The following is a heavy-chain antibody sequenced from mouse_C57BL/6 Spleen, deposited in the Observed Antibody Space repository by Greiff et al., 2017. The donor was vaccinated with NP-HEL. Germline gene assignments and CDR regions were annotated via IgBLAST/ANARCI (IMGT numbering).Heavy chain of an antibody. CDR3: ARGESSGPAWFAY. Sequence: EVQLQQSGPELVKPGASVKISCKASGYTFTDYYMNWVKQSHGKSLEWIGDINPNNGGTSYNQKFKGKATLTVDKSSSTAYMELRSLTSEDSAVYYCARGESSGPAWFAYWGQGTLVTVSA. CDR1: GYTFTDYY. D-gene: IGHD3-2*02. CDR2: INPNNGGT. V-gene: IGHV1-26*01. J-gene: IGHJ3*01.